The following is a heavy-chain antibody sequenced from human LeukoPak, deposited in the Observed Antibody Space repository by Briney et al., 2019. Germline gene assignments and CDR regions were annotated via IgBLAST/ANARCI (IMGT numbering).Heavy chain of an antibody. CDR3: ARDRGAGDIYFDY. V-gene: IGHV3-33*01. CDR2: IWYDGSNK. D-gene: IGHD2-21*02. J-gene: IGHJ4*02. Sequence: PGGSLRLSCAASGFTFSSYGMHWVRQAPGKGLEWVAVIWYDGSNKYYADSVKGRFTISRDNSKNTLYLQMNSLRAEDTAVYYCARDRGAGDIYFDYWGQGTLVTVSS. CDR1: GFTFSSYG.